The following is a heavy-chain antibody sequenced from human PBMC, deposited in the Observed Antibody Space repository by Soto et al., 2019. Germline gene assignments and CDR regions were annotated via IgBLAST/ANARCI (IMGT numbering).Heavy chain of an antibody. CDR2: INPSGGST. V-gene: IGHV1-46*01. CDR3: AREDYYDSPVNI. Sequence: ASVKVSCKASGYTFTSYYMHGGRQAPGQGLEWMGIINPSGGSTSYAQKFQGRVTMTRDTSTSTVYMELSSLRSEDTAVYYCAREDYYDSPVNIWGQGTLVTGSS. J-gene: IGHJ4*02. D-gene: IGHD3-22*01. CDR1: GYTFTSYY.